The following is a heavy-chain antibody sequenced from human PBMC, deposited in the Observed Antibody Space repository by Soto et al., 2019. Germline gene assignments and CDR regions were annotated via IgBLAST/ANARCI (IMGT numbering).Heavy chain of an antibody. Sequence: QVQLVQSGAEVKKPGSSVKVSCTDSGGTFGSHGVAWVRQAPGQGLEWMGGFIAMLGTPTYAKKVQGRATITADESLTSSYLELRSLRSEDTAVCFCARGAMAKFDYWGQGTVVTGSS. CDR2: FIAMLGTP. J-gene: IGHJ4*02. V-gene: IGHV1-69*01. CDR1: GGTFGSHG. D-gene: IGHD5-18*01. CDR3: ARGAMAKFDY.